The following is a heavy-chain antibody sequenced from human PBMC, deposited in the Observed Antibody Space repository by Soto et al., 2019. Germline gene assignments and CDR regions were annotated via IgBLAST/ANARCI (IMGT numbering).Heavy chain of an antibody. Sequence: SVKVSCKASGGTFSSYAISWVRQAPGQGLEWMGGIIPIFGTANYAQKFQGRVTITADKSTSTAYMELSSLKSDDTAVYYCARAARDYDGSGYPLRSDAFGI. CDR2: IIPIFGTA. CDR1: GGTFSSYA. CDR3: ARAARDYDGSGYPLRSDAFGI. J-gene: IGHJ3*02. V-gene: IGHV1-69*06. D-gene: IGHD3-22*01.